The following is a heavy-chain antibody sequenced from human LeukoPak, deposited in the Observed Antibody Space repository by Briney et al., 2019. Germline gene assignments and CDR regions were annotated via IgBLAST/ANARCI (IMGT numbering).Heavy chain of an antibody. CDR3: TRAYWIGFHFDS. CDR1: GGSISSCDYF. J-gene: IGHJ4*02. CDR2: IYYSGTT. D-gene: IGHD3-3*01. Sequence: TLSLTCSVSGGSISSCDYFWTWIRQPPGKGLEYIGYIYYSGTTYYNPSLKSRITMSVDMSANQFSLRLTSVSAADTAVYYCTRAYWIGFHFDSWGQGILVSVSS. V-gene: IGHV4-30-4*01.